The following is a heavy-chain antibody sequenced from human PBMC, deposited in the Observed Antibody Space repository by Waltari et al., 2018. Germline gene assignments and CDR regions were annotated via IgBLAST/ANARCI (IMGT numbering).Heavy chain of an antibody. D-gene: IGHD1-26*01. J-gene: IGHJ3*02. CDR2: ISGSGGST. CDR1: GFTFSRYA. V-gene: IGHV3-23*01. Sequence: EVQLLASGGGLVQPGGSLRLSCSASGFTFSRYAMSWVRQAPGKGLEWVSAISGSGGSTYYADSVKGRFTISRDNSKNTLYLQMNSLRAEDTAVYYCALPYIVGATIGAFDIWGQGTMVTVSS. CDR3: ALPYIVGATIGAFDI.